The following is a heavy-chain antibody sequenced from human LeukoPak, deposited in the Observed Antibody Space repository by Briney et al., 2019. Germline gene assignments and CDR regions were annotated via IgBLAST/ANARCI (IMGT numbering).Heavy chain of an antibody. CDR3: ARDRQIAVAGDKSGLYY. CDR1: GYTFTGYY. V-gene: IGHV1-2*02. Sequence: ASVTVSCTASGYTFTGYYMHWVRQAPGQGREWMGWINPNSGGTNYAQKFQGRVTMTRDTSISTAYMELSRLRSDDTAVYYCARDRQIAVAGDKSGLYYWGQGTLVTVSS. CDR2: INPNSGGT. J-gene: IGHJ4*02. D-gene: IGHD6-19*01.